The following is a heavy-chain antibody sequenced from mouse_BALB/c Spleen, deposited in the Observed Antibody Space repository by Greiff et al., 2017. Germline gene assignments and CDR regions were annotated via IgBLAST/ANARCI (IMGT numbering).Heavy chain of an antibody. V-gene: IGHV5-6-5*01. J-gene: IGHJ3*01. CDR3: ARGDLSFAY. CDR2: ISSGGST. D-gene: IGHD2-3*01. Sequence: EVHLVESGGGLVKPGGSLKLSCAASGFTFSSYAMSWVRQTPEKRLEWVASISSGGSTYYPDSVKGRFTISRDNARNILYLQMSSLRSEDTAMYYCARGDLSFAYWGQGTLVTVSA. CDR1: GFTFSSYA.